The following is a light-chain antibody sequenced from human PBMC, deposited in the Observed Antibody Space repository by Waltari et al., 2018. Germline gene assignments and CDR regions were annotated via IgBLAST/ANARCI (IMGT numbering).Light chain of an antibody. CDR1: TSHIGGNT. CDR3: ATWDDSLGGPV. J-gene: IGLJ3*02. CDR2: RTS. Sequence: QSVLIQPPSVSGTPGQRVTISCSGSTSHIGGNTWNWYQQLPGMAPKLLISRTSQRPSGVPDRFSGSKSGTSASLAISGLQSEDEADYYCATWDDSLGGPVFGGGTKLTVL. V-gene: IGLV1-44*01.